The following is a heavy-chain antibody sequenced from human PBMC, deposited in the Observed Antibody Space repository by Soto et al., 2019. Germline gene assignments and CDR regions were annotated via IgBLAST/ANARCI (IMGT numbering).Heavy chain of an antibody. CDR2: ISAYNGNT. CDR3: AREVPAPYYYYGMDV. Sequence: QVQLVQSGGEVKKPGASVKVSCKTSGYSFTTYGISWVRQAPGQGLEWMGWISAYNGNTNYAQKLQDRVTMTTDTSTSTAYMEPRSLRTDDTAVYYCAREVPAPYYYYGMDVWGQGSTVTVSS. J-gene: IGHJ6*02. CDR1: GYSFTTYG. V-gene: IGHV1-18*01.